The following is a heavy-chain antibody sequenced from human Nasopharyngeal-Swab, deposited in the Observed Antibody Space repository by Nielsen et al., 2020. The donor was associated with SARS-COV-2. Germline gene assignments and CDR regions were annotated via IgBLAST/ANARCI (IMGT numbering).Heavy chain of an antibody. J-gene: IGHJ5*02. V-gene: IGHV1-69*01. D-gene: IGHD2-2*01. CDR2: IIPIFGTA. CDR3: ARDLGCSSTSCYEGNWSDP. Sequence: WVRQAPGQGLEWGGGIIPIFGTANYAQKFQGRVTITADESTSTAYMELSSLRSEDTAVYYCARDLGCSSTSCYEGNWSDPWGQGTLVTVSS.